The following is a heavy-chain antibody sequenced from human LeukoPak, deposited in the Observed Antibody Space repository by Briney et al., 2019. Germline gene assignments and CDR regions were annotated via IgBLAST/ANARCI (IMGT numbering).Heavy chain of an antibody. CDR2: IYYSGST. D-gene: IGHD3-22*01. Sequence: SETLSLTCTVSGGSISSYYWGWIRQPPGKGLEWIGSIYYSGSTYYNPSLKSRVTISVDTSKNQFSLKLSSVTAADTAVYYCARASYYYDSSGFGAFDIWGQGTMVTVSS. CDR3: ARASYYYDSSGFGAFDI. J-gene: IGHJ3*02. CDR1: GGSISSYY. V-gene: IGHV4-39*07.